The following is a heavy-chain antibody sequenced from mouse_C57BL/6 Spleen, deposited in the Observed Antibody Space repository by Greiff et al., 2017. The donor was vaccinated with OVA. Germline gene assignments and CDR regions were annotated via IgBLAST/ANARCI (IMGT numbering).Heavy chain of an antibody. D-gene: IGHD2-3*01. CDR2: IDPSDIET. V-gene: IGHV1-52*01. CDR1: GYTFTSYW. Sequence: VQLQQPGAELVRPGSSVKLSCKASGYTFTSYWMHWVKQRPIQGLEWIGNIDPSDIETHYNQKFKDKATLTVDKSSSTAYMQLSSLTSEDSAVYYCARDGYAMDYWGQGTSVTVSS. J-gene: IGHJ4*01. CDR3: ARDGYAMDY.